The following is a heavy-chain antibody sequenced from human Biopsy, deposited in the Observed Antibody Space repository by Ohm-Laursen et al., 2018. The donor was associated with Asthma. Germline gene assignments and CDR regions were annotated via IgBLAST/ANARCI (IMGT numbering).Heavy chain of an antibody. CDR1: GFTFSDYD. CDR3: ARDLRSDNWNPWGMDV. J-gene: IGHJ6*02. Sequence: SLRLSCAASGFTFSDYDMHWVRQAPGKGLEWVAVISYDGTNKDYADSVKGRFTFSRDNSQNTLSLEMNSLRVEDPAVYYCARDLRSDNWNPWGMDVWGLGTTVTVAS. D-gene: IGHD1-20*01. CDR2: ISYDGTNK. V-gene: IGHV3-30-3*01.